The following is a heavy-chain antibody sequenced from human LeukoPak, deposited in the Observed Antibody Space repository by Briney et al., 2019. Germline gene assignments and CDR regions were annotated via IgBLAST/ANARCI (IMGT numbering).Heavy chain of an antibody. D-gene: IGHD6-6*01. CDR1: GYTFTSYD. CDR3: ARGWRSSENWLDP. V-gene: IGHV1-8*01. J-gene: IGHJ5*02. CDR2: MNPNSGNT. Sequence: GASVKVSFKASGYTFTSYDINWVRQATGPGLEWMGWMNPNSGNTRYAQKFQGRVTMTRNTSISTAYMELSSLRSEDTAVYYCARGWRSSENWLDPWGQGTLVTVSS.